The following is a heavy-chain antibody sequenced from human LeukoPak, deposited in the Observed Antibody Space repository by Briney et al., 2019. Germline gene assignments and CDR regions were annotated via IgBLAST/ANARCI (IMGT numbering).Heavy chain of an antibody. Sequence: GESLKISCKGSGYSFTSYWIGWVRQMPGKGLEWMGMIYPGDSDTRYSPSFQGLVTISADKSISTAYLQWSSLKASTAAKYYCARHELREQLVPCDYWGQGTMVTVSS. CDR2: IYPGDSDT. D-gene: IGHD6-6*01. J-gene: IGHJ4*02. CDR1: GYSFTSYW. CDR3: ARHELREQLVPCDY. V-gene: IGHV5-51*01.